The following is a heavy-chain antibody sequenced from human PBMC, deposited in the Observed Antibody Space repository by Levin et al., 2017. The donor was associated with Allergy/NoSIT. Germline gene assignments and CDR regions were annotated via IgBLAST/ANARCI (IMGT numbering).Heavy chain of an antibody. Sequence: SETLSLTCTVSGGSISSSSYYWGWIRQPPGKGLEWIGSIYYSGSTYYNPSLKSRVTISVDTSKNQFSLKLSSVTAADTAVYYCARQQWLETKYYFDYWGQGTLVTVSS. CDR1: GGSISSSSYY. CDR3: ARQQWLETKYYFDY. CDR2: IYYSGST. J-gene: IGHJ4*02. D-gene: IGHD6-19*01. V-gene: IGHV4-39*01.